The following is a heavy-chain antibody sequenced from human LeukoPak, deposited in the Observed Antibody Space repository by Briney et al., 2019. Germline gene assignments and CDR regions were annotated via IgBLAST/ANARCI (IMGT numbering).Heavy chain of an antibody. Sequence: ASVKVSCKASGGTFSSYATSWVRQAPGQGLEWMGGIIPIFGTANYAQKFQGRVTITADESTSTAYMELSSLRSEDTAVYYCARGKREAAAGTRFDYWGQGTLVTVSS. J-gene: IGHJ4*02. CDR1: GGTFSSYA. D-gene: IGHD6-13*01. V-gene: IGHV1-69*01. CDR2: IIPIFGTA. CDR3: ARGKREAAAGTRFDY.